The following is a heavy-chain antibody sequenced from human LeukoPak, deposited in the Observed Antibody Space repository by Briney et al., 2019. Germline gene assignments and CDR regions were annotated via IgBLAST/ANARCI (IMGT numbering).Heavy chain of an antibody. D-gene: IGHD1-26*01. J-gene: IGHJ4*02. Sequence: GASVKVSCKASGYTFTGYYMHWVRQAPGQGLEWMGWINPNSGGTNYAQKFQGRVTMTRDTSISTAYMELSRLRSDDTAVYYCARSFVSYSGSYYFDYWGQGTLVTVSS. CDR2: INPNSGGT. V-gene: IGHV1-2*02. CDR3: ARSFVSYSGSYYFDY. CDR1: GYTFTGYY.